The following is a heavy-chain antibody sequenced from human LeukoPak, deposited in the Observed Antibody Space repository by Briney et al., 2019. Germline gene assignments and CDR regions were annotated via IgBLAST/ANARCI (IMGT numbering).Heavy chain of an antibody. CDR2: ISGSGGST. J-gene: IGHJ3*02. D-gene: IGHD5-18*01. CDR3: ARSRYKYGADALDI. V-gene: IGHV3-23*01. Sequence: GGTLRLSCAASGFTFSSYGMSWVRQAPGKGLEWVSAISGSGGSTYYADSVKGRFTISRDDSKNTLYLQMNSLRAEDTAVYYCARSRYKYGADALDIWGQGTMVTVSS. CDR1: GFTFSSYG.